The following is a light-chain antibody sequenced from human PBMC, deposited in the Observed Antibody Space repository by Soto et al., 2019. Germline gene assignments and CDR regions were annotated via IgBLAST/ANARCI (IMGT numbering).Light chain of an antibody. CDR1: QSVSSSY. Sequence: EIVLTQSPATLSVCPGERATLCFRASQSVSSSYLAWYQQKPGQAPRLLIYGASSRATGIPDRFSGSGSGTDFTLTISRLEPEDFAVYYCQQYGSSPGTFGQGTKVDIK. CDR2: GAS. V-gene: IGKV3-20*01. J-gene: IGKJ1*01. CDR3: QQYGSSPGT.